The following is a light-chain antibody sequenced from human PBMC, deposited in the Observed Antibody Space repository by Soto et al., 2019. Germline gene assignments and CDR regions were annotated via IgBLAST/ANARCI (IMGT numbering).Light chain of an antibody. CDR3: SSYTSTSTLVL. CDR2: DVN. J-gene: IGLJ2*01. CDR1: SSDVGAYNY. V-gene: IGLV2-14*01. Sequence: QSALTQPASVSGSPGQSITISCTGTSSDVGAYNYVSWYQQHPGKAPKLMINDVNNRPSGVSNRFSGSKSGNTASLTISGLQAEDEADYYCSSYTSTSTLVLFGGGTKLTVL.